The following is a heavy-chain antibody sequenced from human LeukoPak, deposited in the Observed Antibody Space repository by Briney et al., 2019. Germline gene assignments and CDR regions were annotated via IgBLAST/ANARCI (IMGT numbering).Heavy chain of an antibody. Sequence: GGSLRLSCAASGFTFSSYWVHWVRQAPGKGLVWVSRINGDGSSTSCADSVKGRFTISRDNSKNTLYLQMNTLRADDTAVYYCAKDSLGGYTYGWGIFDIWGQGTLVTVSS. CDR3: AKDSLGGYTYGWGIFDI. CDR1: GFTFSSYW. J-gene: IGHJ3*02. V-gene: IGHV3-74*01. D-gene: IGHD5-18*01. CDR2: INGDGSST.